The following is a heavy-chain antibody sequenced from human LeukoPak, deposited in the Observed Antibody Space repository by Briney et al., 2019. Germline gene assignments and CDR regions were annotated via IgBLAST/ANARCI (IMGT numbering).Heavy chain of an antibody. CDR2: INHSGST. V-gene: IGHV4-34*01. CDR1: GGSFSGYY. J-gene: IGHJ5*02. D-gene: IGHD6-13*01. Sequence: PSETLSLTCAVYGGSFSGYYWSWIRQPPGKGLEWIGEINHSGSTNYNPSLKSRVTISVDTSKNQFSLKLSSVTAADTAVYYCARGHGGIAAQGNEGSWFDPWGQGTLVTVSS. CDR3: ARGHGGIAAQGNEGSWFDP.